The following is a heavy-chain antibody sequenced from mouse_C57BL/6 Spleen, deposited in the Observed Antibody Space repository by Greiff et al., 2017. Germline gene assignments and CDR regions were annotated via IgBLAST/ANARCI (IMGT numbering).Heavy chain of an antibody. CDR1: GYTFTEYT. CDR3: ARHEVYYYGSSAWFAY. Sequence: QVQLQQSGAELVKPGASVKPSCKASGYTFTEYTIHWVKQRSGQGLGWIGWFYPGSGSIKYNEKFKDKATLTADKSSSTVYMELSKLTSEDSAVYFCARHEVYYYGSSAWFAYWGQGTLVTVSA. D-gene: IGHD1-1*01. V-gene: IGHV1-62-2*01. J-gene: IGHJ3*01. CDR2: FYPGSGSI.